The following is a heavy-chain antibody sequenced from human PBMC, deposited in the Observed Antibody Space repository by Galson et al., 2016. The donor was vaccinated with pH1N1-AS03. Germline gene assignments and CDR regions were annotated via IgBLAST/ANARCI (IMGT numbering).Heavy chain of an antibody. CDR2: ISPQNGNT. D-gene: IGHD2-15*01. V-gene: IGHV1-18*04. CDR1: GYTFSNFG. Sequence: SVKVSCKASGYTFSNFGMSWVRQAPGQGLEWMGWISPQNGNTQYAQRLEGRVTMTPDTSTSTAYMELWSLTYDDTAVYYCARAAPFDPWGQGTLVIVSS. J-gene: IGHJ5*02. CDR3: ARAAPFDP.